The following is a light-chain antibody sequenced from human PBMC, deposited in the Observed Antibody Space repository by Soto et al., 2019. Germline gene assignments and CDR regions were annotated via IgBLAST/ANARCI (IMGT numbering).Light chain of an antibody. J-gene: IGKJ3*01. CDR2: AAS. Sequence: DLQLTQSPSSLSASVGDRVTITCRASLPITNYLSWYQLKPGRAPKLLIYAASSLQSGVPSRFSGGGSGTEFTLAISSLQSEDFASYYCQQANSFPFTFGPGTKVDIK. CDR1: LPITNY. CDR3: QQANSFPFT. V-gene: IGKV1-39*01.